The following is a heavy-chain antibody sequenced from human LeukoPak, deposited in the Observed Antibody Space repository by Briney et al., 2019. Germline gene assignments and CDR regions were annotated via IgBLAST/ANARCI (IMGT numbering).Heavy chain of an antibody. CDR2: IKQDGSEK. Sequence: GGSLRLSCAASGFTFSSYWMSWVRQAPGKGLEWVANIKQDGSEKYYVDSVKGRFTISRDNAKNSLYLQMNSLRAEDTAVYYCAREGLYGSGSYYFDYWGQGTLVTISS. D-gene: IGHD3-10*01. CDR3: AREGLYGSGSYYFDY. J-gene: IGHJ4*02. CDR1: GFTFSSYW. V-gene: IGHV3-7*01.